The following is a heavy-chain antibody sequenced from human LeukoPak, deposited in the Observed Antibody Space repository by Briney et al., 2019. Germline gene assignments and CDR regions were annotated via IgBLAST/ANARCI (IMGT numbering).Heavy chain of an antibody. CDR2: IGTAGDT. J-gene: IGHJ6*02. CDR3: ARGTPDTIFGVVTNPYYYYGMDV. Sequence: PGGSLRLSCAASGFTFSSYDMHWVRQATGKGLEWVSAIGTAGDTYYPGSVKGRFTISRENAKNSLYLQMNSLRAGDTAEYYCARGTPDTIFGVVTNPYYYYGMDVWGQGTTVTVSS. V-gene: IGHV3-13*01. CDR1: GFTFSSYD. D-gene: IGHD3-3*01.